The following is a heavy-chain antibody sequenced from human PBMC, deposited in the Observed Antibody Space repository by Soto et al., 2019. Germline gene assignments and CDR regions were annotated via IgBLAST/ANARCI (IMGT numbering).Heavy chain of an antibody. J-gene: IGHJ4*02. CDR3: ARGLGSDYYDSSGYYYFDY. D-gene: IGHD3-22*01. CDR2: IYYSGGT. Sequence: PSETLSRTCPFSGASLSRVAYYCVCLCQPPGKGLGLIVNIYYSGGTYYNPSLKSRVTISVDTSKNQFSLKLSSVTAADTAVYYCARGLGSDYYDSSGYYYFDYWGQGNLVT. CDR1: GASLSRVAYY. V-gene: IGHV4-30-4*02.